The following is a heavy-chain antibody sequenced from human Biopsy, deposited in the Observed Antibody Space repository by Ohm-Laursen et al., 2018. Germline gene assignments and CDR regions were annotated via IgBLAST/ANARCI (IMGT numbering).Heavy chain of an antibody. CDR2: ISYSRST. V-gene: IGHV4-59*08. J-gene: IGHJ3*02. CDR1: GGSISGSS. CDR3: AKHGSGWTGDDALHI. D-gene: IGHD6-19*01. Sequence: TLSLTCTVSGGSISGSSWSWIRQAPGRGLEWVGYISYSRSTSNNPSLKSRITISVDTSKNQISLKVTSVTAADTAVYYCAKHGSGWTGDDALHIWGQGTMVTVSS.